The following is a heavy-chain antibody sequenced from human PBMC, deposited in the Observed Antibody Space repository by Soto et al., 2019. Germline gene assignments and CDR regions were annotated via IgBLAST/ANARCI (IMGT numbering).Heavy chain of an antibody. CDR1: GGSISSYY. CDR2: IYTSGST. CDR3: ARANSSGYYRFDY. J-gene: IGHJ4*02. D-gene: IGHD3-22*01. Sequence: PSQTLSLTCTVSGGSISSYYWILLLQPAGKGLEWIGRIYTSGSTNYNPSLKSRVTMSVDTSKNQFSLKLSSVTAADTAVYYCARANSSGYYRFDYWGQGTLVTVSS. V-gene: IGHV4-4*07.